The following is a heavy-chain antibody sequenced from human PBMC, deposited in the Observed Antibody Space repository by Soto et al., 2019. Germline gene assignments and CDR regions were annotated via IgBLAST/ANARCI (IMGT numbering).Heavy chain of an antibody. V-gene: IGHV2-70*01. CDR3: ARIRSEGDGMDV. J-gene: IGHJ6*02. Sequence: GSGPTLVNPTQTLTLTCTFSGFSLSTSGMYVSWIRQPPEKALEWLALIDWDDDKYYSTSLKTRLTISKDTSKNQVVLTMTNMDPVDTATYYCARIRSEGDGMDVWGQGTTVTVSS. CDR1: GFSLSTSGMY. CDR2: IDWDDDK.